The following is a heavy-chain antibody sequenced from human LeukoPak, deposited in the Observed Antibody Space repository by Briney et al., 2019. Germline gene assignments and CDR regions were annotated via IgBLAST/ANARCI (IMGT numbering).Heavy chain of an antibody. D-gene: IGHD1-1*01. CDR3: ARVYGHDSLTP. J-gene: IGHJ5*02. CDR2: IYTSGST. V-gene: IGHV4-61*02. Sequence: KASETLFLTCTVSGGSISSGSYYWSWIRQPAGKGLEWIGRIYTSGSTNYNPSLKSRVTISVDTSKNQFSLKLSSVTAADTAVYYCARVYGHDSLTPWGQGTLVTVSS. CDR1: GGSISSGSYY.